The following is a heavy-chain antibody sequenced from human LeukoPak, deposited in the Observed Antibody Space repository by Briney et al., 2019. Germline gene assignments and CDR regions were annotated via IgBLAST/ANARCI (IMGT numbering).Heavy chain of an antibody. CDR3: ARWIAAAGWAYYDSSGYVDY. Sequence: PGGSLRLSCAASGFTFSSYWMSWVRQAPGKGLEWVANINQDGGEKFYVDSVKGRFTISRDNAKNSLYLQMNSLRAEDTAVYYCARWIAAAGWAYYDSSGYVDYWGQGTLVTVSS. V-gene: IGHV3-7*01. D-gene: IGHD3-22*01. CDR1: GFTFSSYW. J-gene: IGHJ4*02. CDR2: INQDGGEK.